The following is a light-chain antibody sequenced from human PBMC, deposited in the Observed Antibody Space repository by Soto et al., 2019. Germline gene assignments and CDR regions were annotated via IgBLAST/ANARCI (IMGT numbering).Light chain of an antibody. J-gene: IGKJ1*01. Sequence: DIQMTQSPSSLSASVGDRVTITCRASQSISSYLNWYQQKPGKAPKLLIYGPTHLESGGPSRFSRTGSGTDFPLTIHSPQPEDFSTYYCPQDSHSPPPFGQGTKVDIK. CDR2: GPT. CDR3: PQDSHSPPP. V-gene: IGKV1-39*01. CDR1: QSISSY.